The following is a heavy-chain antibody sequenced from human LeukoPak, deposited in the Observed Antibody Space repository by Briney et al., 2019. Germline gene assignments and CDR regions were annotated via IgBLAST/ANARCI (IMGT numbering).Heavy chain of an antibody. V-gene: IGHV4-59*01. CDR2: IYYSGST. J-gene: IGHJ5*02. CDR1: GGSISSYY. Sequence: SETLSLTCTVSGGSISSYYWSWIRQPPGKGLEWIGYIYYSGSTNYNPSLKSRVTISVDTSKNQFSLKLSSVTAADTAVYYCAREVETSGSTSCYGFDPWGQGTLVTVSS. CDR3: AREVETSGSTSCYGFDP. D-gene: IGHD2-2*01.